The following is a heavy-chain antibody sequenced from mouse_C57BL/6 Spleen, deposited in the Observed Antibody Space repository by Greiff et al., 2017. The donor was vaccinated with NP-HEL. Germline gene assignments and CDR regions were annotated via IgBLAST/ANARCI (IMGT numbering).Heavy chain of an antibody. Sequence: VQLQQSGAELVRPGSSVKLSCKASGYTFTSYWMHWVKQRPIQGLEWIGNIDPSDSETHYNQKFKDKATLTVDKSSSTAYMQLSSLTSEDSAVYYSARLEGHFYAMDYWGQGTSVTVSS. CDR3: ARLEGHFYAMDY. V-gene: IGHV1-52*01. CDR1: GYTFTSYW. D-gene: IGHD3-3*01. J-gene: IGHJ4*01. CDR2: IDPSDSET.